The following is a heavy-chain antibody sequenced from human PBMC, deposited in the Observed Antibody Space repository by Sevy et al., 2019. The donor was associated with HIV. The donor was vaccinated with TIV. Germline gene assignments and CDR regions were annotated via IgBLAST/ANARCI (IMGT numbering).Heavy chain of an antibody. J-gene: IGHJ3*02. V-gene: IGHV1-69*06. CDR1: GGTFSSYA. Sequence: ASVKVSCKASGGTFSSYAISWVRQAPGQGLEWMGGIIPIFGTANYAQKFQGRVTITADKSTSTAYMELSSLRSEDTAVYYWARTDDYGDLLNAFDIWGQGTMVTVSS. CDR2: IIPIFGTA. D-gene: IGHD4-17*01. CDR3: ARTDDYGDLLNAFDI.